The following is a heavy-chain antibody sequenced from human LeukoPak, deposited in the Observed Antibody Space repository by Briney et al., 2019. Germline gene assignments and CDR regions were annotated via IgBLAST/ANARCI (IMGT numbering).Heavy chain of an antibody. CDR2: IYYSGST. CDR1: GDSMSSSHYC. J-gene: IGHJ4*02. D-gene: IGHD2-15*01. Sequence: SETLSLTCTVSGDSMSSSHYCWGWIRQPPGKGLEWIGSIYYSGSTYYNPSLKSRVTMSVDTTKNLFSLRLRSMTAADTAVYYCARGNFGRCGAGSCYSAYWGQGTLVPVSS. V-gene: IGHV4-39*02. CDR3: ARGNFGRCGAGSCYSAY.